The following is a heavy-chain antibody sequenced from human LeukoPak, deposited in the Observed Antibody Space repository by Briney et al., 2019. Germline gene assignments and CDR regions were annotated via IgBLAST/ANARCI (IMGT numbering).Heavy chain of an antibody. Sequence: PSETLSLTCTVSGGSISSHYWSWLRQPAGKRLEWIGRTWATGSTVDNPSFRSRLTLSIDRSKSQLSLKLTSMTAADSAVYYCARVRAYSDFVGNFDLWGHGIPVTVSS. J-gene: IGHJ2*01. CDR3: ARVRAYSDFVGNFDL. V-gene: IGHV4-4*07. CDR1: GGSISSHY. D-gene: IGHD4-11*01. CDR2: TWATGST.